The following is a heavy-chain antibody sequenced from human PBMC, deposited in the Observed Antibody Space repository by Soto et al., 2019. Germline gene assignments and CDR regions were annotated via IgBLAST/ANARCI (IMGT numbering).Heavy chain of an antibody. Sequence: GGSLRLSCAASGFTFSSYGMHWVRQAPGKGLEWVSVISYDGSNKYYADSVKGRFTISRDNSKNTLYLQMNSLRAEDTAVYYCAKDSGAMGSNLLDYSGQGTLVPVSS. V-gene: IGHV3-30*18. D-gene: IGHD5-18*01. CDR3: AKDSGAMGSNLLDY. J-gene: IGHJ4*02. CDR1: GFTFSSYG. CDR2: ISYDGSNK.